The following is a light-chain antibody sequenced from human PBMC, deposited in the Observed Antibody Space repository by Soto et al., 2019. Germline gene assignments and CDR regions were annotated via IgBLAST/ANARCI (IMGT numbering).Light chain of an antibody. CDR1: ESLLHENGYNY. V-gene: IGKV2-28*01. Sequence: IVMSQSPLSLPVTPGEPASISCRSSESLLHENGYNYLDWYLQKPGQSPQLLIYLGSNRASGVPDRLSGSGSGTDYTLKISRVEAEDVGVYYCMQAQQTPPTFGQGTKLEI. CDR3: MQAQQTPPT. J-gene: IGKJ2*01. CDR2: LGS.